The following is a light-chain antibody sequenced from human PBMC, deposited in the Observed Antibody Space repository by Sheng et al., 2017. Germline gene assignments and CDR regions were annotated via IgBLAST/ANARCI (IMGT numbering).Light chain of an antibody. CDR3: VLNMGGGISV. CDR2: ATN. J-gene: IGLJ3*02. Sequence: QTVVTQEPSFSVSPGGTVTLTCGLNSGSVSTNYYPSWYQQTPGQAPRTLIYATNILSSGVPDRFSGSILGNKAALTITGAQADDECTYYCVLNMGGGISVFGGGTKLTVL. CDR1: SGSVSTNYY. V-gene: IGLV8-61*01.